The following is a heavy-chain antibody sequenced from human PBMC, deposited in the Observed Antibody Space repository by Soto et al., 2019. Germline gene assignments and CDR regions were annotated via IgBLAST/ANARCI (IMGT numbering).Heavy chain of an antibody. D-gene: IGHD1-1*01. CDR3: AKDWNDANYDYGTDV. Sequence: PGGSLRLSCVASGFAFSTFGMHWVRQAPGKGLEWVAFISHDGSKKYFVDSVKGRFTISRDDSGNTLYLQMSSLRADDTAVYYCAKDWNDANYDYGTDVWGQGTTVTVSS. CDR1: GFAFSTFG. V-gene: IGHV3-30*18. J-gene: IGHJ6*02. CDR2: ISHDGSKK.